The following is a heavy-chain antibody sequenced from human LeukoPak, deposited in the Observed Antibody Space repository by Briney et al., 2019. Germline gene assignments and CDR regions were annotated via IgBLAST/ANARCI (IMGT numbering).Heavy chain of an antibody. J-gene: IGHJ4*02. V-gene: IGHV3-53*01. CDR2: IYGGGST. CDR1: GFTVSSNY. CDR3: ATHTSSWSYFDY. Sequence: GGSLRLSCAASGFTVSSNYMSWVRQAPGKGLEWVSVIYGGGSTCYADSVKGRFTISRDNSRNRLHLQMNSLRADDTAVYYCATHTSSWSYFDYWGQGTLVTVSS. D-gene: IGHD6-13*01.